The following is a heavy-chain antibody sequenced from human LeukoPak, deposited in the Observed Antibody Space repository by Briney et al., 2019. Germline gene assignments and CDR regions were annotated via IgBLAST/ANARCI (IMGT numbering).Heavy chain of an antibody. CDR3: ARRGGILNGYYDY. V-gene: IGHV3-7*03. Sequence: GGSLRLSCAASGFTFSTYWMSWVRQAPGKGLEWVANIKEDGSEKYYVDSVKGRFTISRDNAKNSLYLQMSSLRAEDTAVYYCARRGGILNGYYDYWGQGTLVTVSS. D-gene: IGHD3-9*01. CDR1: GFTFSTYW. J-gene: IGHJ4*02. CDR2: IKEDGSEK.